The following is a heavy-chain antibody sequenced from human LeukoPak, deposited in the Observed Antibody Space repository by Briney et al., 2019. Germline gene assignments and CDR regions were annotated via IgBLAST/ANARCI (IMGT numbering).Heavy chain of an antibody. CDR3: TRAGRYCSGGSCYSFY. CDR2: IRSKAHGGTT. CDR1: GFTFGDYA. V-gene: IGHV3-49*03. D-gene: IGHD2-15*01. Sequence: GGSLGLSCTASGFTFGDYAMSWFRQAPGEGLEWVGFIRSKAHGGTTEYAASVKGRFTISRDDSKSIAYLQMDSLKTEDTAVYYCTRAGRYCSGGSCYSFYWGQGTLVTVSA. J-gene: IGHJ4*02.